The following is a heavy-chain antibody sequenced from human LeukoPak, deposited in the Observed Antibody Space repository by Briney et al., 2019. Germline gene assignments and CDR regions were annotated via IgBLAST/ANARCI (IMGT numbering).Heavy chain of an antibody. CDR1: GGSISSGGYY. D-gene: IGHD6-19*01. V-gene: IGHV4-31*03. CDR2: IYYSGST. Sequence: PSETLSLTCTVSGGSISSGGYYWSWIRPHPGKGLEWIGYIYYSGSTYYNPSLKSRVTISVDTSKNQFSLKLSSVTAADTAVYYSARVGSSGWYYFDYWGQGTLVTVSS. CDR3: ARVGSSGWYYFDY. J-gene: IGHJ4*02.